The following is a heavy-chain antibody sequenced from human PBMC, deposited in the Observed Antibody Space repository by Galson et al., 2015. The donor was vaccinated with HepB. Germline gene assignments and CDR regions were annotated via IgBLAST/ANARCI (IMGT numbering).Heavy chain of an antibody. V-gene: IGHV1-2*04. Sequence: SVKVSCKASGYTFTGYYMHWVRQAPGQGLEWMGWINPNSGGTNYAQKFQGWVTMTRDTSISTAYMELSRLRSDDTAVYYCARAPPYSSSWYNYYYGMDVWGQGTTVTVSS. CDR3: ARAPPYSSSWYNYYYGMDV. CDR2: INPNSGGT. D-gene: IGHD6-13*01. J-gene: IGHJ6*02. CDR1: GYTFTGYY.